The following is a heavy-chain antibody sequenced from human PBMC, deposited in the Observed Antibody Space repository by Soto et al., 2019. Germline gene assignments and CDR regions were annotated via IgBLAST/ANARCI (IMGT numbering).Heavy chain of an antibody. CDR3: ARHNYGSGSTYFDY. D-gene: IGHD3-10*01. V-gene: IGHV4-59*08. CDR2: IYYSGST. Sequence: PSQTLSLTCTVSGDSISRCYSNYFRQPPGKGLEWIGYIYYSGSTNYNPSLKSRVTISVDTSKNQFSLKLNSMTAADTAVYYCARHNYGSGSTYFDYWGQGTLVTVSS. CDR1: GDSISRCY. J-gene: IGHJ4*02.